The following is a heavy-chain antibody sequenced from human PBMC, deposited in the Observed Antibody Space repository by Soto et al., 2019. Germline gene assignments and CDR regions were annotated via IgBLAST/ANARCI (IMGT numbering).Heavy chain of an antibody. CDR1: GFTFSNAW. Sequence: GALRRSCAASGFTFSNAWMNWVRQAPGKGLEWVGRIKSKTDGGTTDYAAPVKGRFTISRDDSKNTLYLQMNSLKTEDTAVYYCTTDPVTMIVVVPSSGWGQGTLVTVSS. J-gene: IGHJ4*02. V-gene: IGHV3-15*07. CDR3: TTDPVTMIVVVPSSG. D-gene: IGHD3-22*01. CDR2: IKSKTDGGTT.